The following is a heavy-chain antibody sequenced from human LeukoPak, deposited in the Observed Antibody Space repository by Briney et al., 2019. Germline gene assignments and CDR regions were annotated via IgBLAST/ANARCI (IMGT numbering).Heavy chain of an antibody. J-gene: IGHJ4*02. Sequence: SETLSLTCTVSGGSISSGSYYWGWIRQPPGKGLEWIGSIYYTGKTYYNSSLKRRVTTSVDKSKNQLSLILSPVTVAATAISYGARRGDYWGQGTLVTVSS. CDR2: IYYTGKT. CDR3: ARRGDY. V-gene: IGHV4-39*01. D-gene: IGHD3-16*01. CDR1: GGSISSGSYY.